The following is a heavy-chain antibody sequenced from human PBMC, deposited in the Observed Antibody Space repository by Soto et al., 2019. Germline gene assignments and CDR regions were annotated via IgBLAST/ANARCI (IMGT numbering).Heavy chain of an antibody. CDR1: GFTFSRFS. CDR2: ISSASSET. D-gene: IGHD2-8*02. V-gene: IGHV3-21*04. Sequence: GGSLRLSCEASGFTFSRFSMNWVRQVPGKGLEWVASISSASSETWYADSVKGRFIISRDNAQNSLFLQMNSLTAGDTALYYCAKATATGGGAFDICGQGTMVTVSS. J-gene: IGHJ3*02. CDR3: AKATATGGGAFDI.